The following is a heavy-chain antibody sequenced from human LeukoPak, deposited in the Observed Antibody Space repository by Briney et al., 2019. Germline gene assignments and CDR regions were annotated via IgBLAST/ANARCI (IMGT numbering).Heavy chain of an antibody. V-gene: IGHV3-53*01. CDR2: IA. CDR1: GFILSNYA. J-gene: IGHJ4*02. Sequence: PGRTLRPSCAPSGFILSNYAMSWVRQAPGKGLEWFSTIAVKGRFTISRDNSKNTLYMQMNSLRAEDTALYYCAREAILQLWPDYWGQGTLVTVSS. CDR3: AREAILQLWPDY. D-gene: IGHD5-18*01.